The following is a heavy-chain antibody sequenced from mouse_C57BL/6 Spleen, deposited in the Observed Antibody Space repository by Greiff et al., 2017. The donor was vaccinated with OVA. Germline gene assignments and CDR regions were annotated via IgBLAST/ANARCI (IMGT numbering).Heavy chain of an antibody. CDR3: TTGYYGSSYFDY. CDR1: GFNIKDYY. CDR2: IDPEAGDN. D-gene: IGHD1-1*01. J-gene: IGHJ2*01. Sequence: VQLQQSGAELVRPGASVKLSCTASGFNIKDYYMHWVKQRPEQGLEWIGRIDPEAGDNEYAPKFQGKATMTADTCSNTAYLQLSSLTAEYTAVYYCTTGYYGSSYFDYWGQGTTLTVSS. V-gene: IGHV14-1*01.